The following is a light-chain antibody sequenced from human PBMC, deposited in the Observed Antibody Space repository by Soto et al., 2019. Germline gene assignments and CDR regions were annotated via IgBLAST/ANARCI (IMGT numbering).Light chain of an antibody. CDR3: SSYTSSSTLV. Sequence: QSVLTQPPSASGSPGQSVTISCTGTSSDVGGYDYVSWYQQHPGKVPKLMIYEVSNRPSGVSNRFSGSKSGNTASLTISGLQAEDEADYYCSSYTSSSTLVFGTGTKVTVL. J-gene: IGLJ1*01. V-gene: IGLV2-14*01. CDR2: EVS. CDR1: SSDVGGYDY.